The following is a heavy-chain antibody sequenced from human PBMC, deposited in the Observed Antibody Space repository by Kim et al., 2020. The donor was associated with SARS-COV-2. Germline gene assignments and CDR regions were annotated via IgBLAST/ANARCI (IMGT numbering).Heavy chain of an antibody. CDR3: ARITYYYGSWSYYNEMNWFDP. J-gene: IGHJ5*02. D-gene: IGHD3-10*01. V-gene: IGHV2-70*01. CDR1: GFSLSTSGMC. Sequence: SGPTLVNPTQTLTLTCTFSGFSLSTSGMCVSWIRQPPGKALEWLALIDWDDDKYYSTSLKTRLTISKDTSKNQVVLTMTNMDPVDTATYYCARITYYYGSWSYYNEMNWFDPWGQGTLVTVSS. CDR2: IDWDDDK.